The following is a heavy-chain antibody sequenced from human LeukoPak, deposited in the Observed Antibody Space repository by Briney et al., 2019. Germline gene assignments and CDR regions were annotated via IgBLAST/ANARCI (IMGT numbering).Heavy chain of an antibody. CDR3: ARGPYDYVWGSYGDPFDY. CDR1: GGSISSYY. J-gene: IGHJ4*02. V-gene: IGHV4-59*08. Sequence: SETLSLTCTVSGGSISSYYWSWIRQPPGKGLEWIGYIYYSGSTNYNPSLKSRVTISVDTSKNQFSLKLSSVTAADTAVYYCARGPYDYVWGSYGDPFDYWGQGTLVTVSS. CDR2: IYYSGST. D-gene: IGHD3-16*01.